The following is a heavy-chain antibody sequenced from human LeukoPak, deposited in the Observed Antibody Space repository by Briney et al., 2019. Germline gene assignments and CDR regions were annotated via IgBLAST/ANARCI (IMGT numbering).Heavy chain of an antibody. V-gene: IGHV1-2*02. J-gene: IGHJ4*02. CDR1: GYTFTGYY. CDR3: ARRFTTIAAAGTSLSY. CDR2: INPNSGGT. D-gene: IGHD6-13*01. Sequence: GASVKVSCKASGYTFTGYYMHWVRQAPGQGLEWMGWINPNSGGTHYAQKFQGRVTMTRDTSISTAYMDLSRLRSDDTAVYYCARRFTTIAAAGTSLSYWGQGTLVTVSS.